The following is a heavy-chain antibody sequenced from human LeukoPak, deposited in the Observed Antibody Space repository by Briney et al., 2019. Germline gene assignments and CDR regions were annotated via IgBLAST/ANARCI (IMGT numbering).Heavy chain of an antibody. CDR1: GFSFSTYW. CDR2: TNTDGSIT. D-gene: IGHD1-26*01. CDR3: GRDLGGRGGA. Sequence: GGSLRLSCAASGFSFSTYWMHWVRQVPGTGLVWVSRTNTDGSITDYADSVKGRFTISRDNAKDTRYLQMNSLRPEDTAVYYCGRDLGGRGGAWGQGTLVTVSS. V-gene: IGHV3-74*01. J-gene: IGHJ5*02.